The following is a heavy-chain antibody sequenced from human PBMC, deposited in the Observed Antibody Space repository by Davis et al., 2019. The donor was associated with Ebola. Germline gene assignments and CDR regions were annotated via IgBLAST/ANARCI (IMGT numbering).Heavy chain of an antibody. D-gene: IGHD1-26*01. V-gene: IGHV3-23*03. Sequence: GGSLRLSCAASGFTFSSYAMNWVRQAPGKGLEWVSLIYSDGGTIYADSVKGRFTISRDHSKNTLYLQMNSLRAEDTAVYYCAAGATILDPWGQGALVTVSS. CDR3: AAGATILDP. CDR1: GFTFSSYA. CDR2: IYSDGGT. J-gene: IGHJ5*02.